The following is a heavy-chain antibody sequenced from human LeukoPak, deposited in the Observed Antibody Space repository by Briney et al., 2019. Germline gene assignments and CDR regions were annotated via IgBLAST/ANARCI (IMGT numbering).Heavy chain of an antibody. CDR3: AGVRADREGYFDY. CDR2: ISSSGSTI. Sequence: PGGSLRLSCAASGFTFSGYYMSWIRQAPGKGLEWVSYISSSGSTIYYADSVKGRFTISRDNAKNSLYLQMNSLRAEDTAVYYCAGVRADREGYFDYWGQGTLVTVSS. D-gene: IGHD6-19*01. CDR1: GFTFSGYY. V-gene: IGHV3-11*01. J-gene: IGHJ4*02.